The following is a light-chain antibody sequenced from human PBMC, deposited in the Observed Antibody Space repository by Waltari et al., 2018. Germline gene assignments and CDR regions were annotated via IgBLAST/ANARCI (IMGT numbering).Light chain of an antibody. CDR2: GAS. J-gene: IGKJ2*01. Sequence: EIVMTPSPATLSVSPGERATLSCRASQSVRGNLAWYQQKPGQAPRLLISGASTRATGIPARFSGSESGTEFTLTISSLQSEDFAVYYCQQYNNWPYTFGQGTKLEIK. CDR1: QSVRGN. CDR3: QQYNNWPYT. V-gene: IGKV3-15*01.